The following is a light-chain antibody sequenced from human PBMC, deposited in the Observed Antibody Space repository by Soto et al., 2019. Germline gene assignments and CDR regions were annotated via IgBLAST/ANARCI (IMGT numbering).Light chain of an antibody. V-gene: IGKV1-16*02. CDR1: QDISNS. J-gene: IGKJ5*01. CDR2: AAS. CDR3: QHYKNYPIT. Sequence: DIQMTQSPSSLSASVGDRVTITCRASQDISNSLAWFQQKPGKAPKSLIYAASRLQSWVSSNFSGSGSGTDFTLTISSLQPEDFATYYCQHYKNYPITFGQGTRLEIK.